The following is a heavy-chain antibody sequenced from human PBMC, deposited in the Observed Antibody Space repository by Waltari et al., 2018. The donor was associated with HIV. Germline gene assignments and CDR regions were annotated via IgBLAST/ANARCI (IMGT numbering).Heavy chain of an antibody. CDR2: IKSKTDGGTT. V-gene: IGHV3-15*01. D-gene: IGHD4-17*01. CDR1: GFTFSNAW. CDR3: TIPLRKVTTPRGWYFDL. Sequence: EVQLVESGGGLVKPGGSLRLSCAASGFTFSNAWMSWVRQAPGTGLEWVGRIKSKTDGGTTDYAAPVKGRFTISRDDSKNTLYLQMNSLKTEDTAVYYCTIPLRKVTTPRGWYFDLWGRGTLVTVSS. J-gene: IGHJ2*01.